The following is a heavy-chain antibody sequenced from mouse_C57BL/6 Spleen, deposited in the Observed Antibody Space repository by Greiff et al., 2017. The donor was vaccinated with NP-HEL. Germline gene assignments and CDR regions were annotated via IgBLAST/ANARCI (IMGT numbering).Heavy chain of an antibody. J-gene: IGHJ4*01. CDR2: IDPSDGYT. CDR3: ARKGGSYAMDY. D-gene: IGHD1-1*02. V-gene: IGHV1-69*01. Sequence: QVQLQQPGAELVMPGASVKLSCKASGYTFTGYWMHWVKQRPGPGLEWIGEIDPSDGYTTYNQKFKGKSTLTVDKSSSTAYMELRSLTSEDSAVYYCARKGGSYAMDYWGQGTSVTVSS. CDR1: GYTFTGYW.